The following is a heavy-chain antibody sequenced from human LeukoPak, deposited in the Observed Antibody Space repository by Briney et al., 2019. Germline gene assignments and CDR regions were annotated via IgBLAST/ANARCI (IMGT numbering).Heavy chain of an antibody. V-gene: IGHV3-23*01. CDR2: LSGSGGRT. CDR1: GFTFSSYA. D-gene: IGHD4-17*01. J-gene: IGHJ4*02. Sequence: PGGSLRLSCAASGFTFSSYAMSWVRQSPGKGLEWVSALSGSGGRTDYADSVEGRFTISRDNSKNALYLQMNSLRGEDTALYYCARGAYGDYDYWGQGTLVTVSS. CDR3: ARGAYGDYDY.